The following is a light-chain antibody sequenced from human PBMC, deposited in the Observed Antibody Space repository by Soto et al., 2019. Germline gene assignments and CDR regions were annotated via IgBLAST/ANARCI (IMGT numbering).Light chain of an antibody. J-gene: IGKJ2*01. Sequence: DIQMTQSPSTLSASVGDRVTITCRASQSISSWLAWYQQKRGKAAKLLIYDASILESGVPSRFSGSGSGTEFTLTISSLQPDDFATYYCQQYNAWYPFGQGTKLEI. CDR1: QSISSW. CDR3: QQYNAWYP. CDR2: DAS. V-gene: IGKV1-5*01.